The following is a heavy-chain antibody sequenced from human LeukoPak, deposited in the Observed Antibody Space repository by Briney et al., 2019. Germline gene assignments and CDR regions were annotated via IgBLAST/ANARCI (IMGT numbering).Heavy chain of an antibody. V-gene: IGHV1-8*03. CDR3: ARGGNVDDYGDQRPYDWFDP. CDR2: MNPNSGNT. Sequence: ASVKVSCKASGYTFTSYDINWVRQATGQGLEWMGWMNPNSGNTGYAQKFQGRVTITRITSISTAYMELSSLRSEDTAVYYCARGGNVDDYGDQRPYDWFDPWGQGTLVTVSS. CDR1: GYTFTSYD. J-gene: IGHJ5*02. D-gene: IGHD4-17*01.